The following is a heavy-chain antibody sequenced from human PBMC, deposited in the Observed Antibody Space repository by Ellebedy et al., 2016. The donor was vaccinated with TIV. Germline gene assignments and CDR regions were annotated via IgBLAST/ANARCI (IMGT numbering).Heavy chain of an antibody. D-gene: IGHD4-17*01. V-gene: IGHV3-30-3*01. CDR2: ISYDGSNK. J-gene: IGHJ2*01. CDR1: GFTFSSYG. Sequence: GESLKISCAASGFTFSSYGIHWVRQAPGKGLEWVAVISYDGSNKYYEDYVNGRFTISRDNSKNTRYLQLSSLRAEDTAVYYSARKVPAPTTVPPNWYFDLWGRGTLVTVSS. CDR3: ARKVPAPTTVPPNWYFDL.